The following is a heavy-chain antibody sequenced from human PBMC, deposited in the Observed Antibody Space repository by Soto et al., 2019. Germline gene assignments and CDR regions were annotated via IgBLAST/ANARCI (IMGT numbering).Heavy chain of an antibody. D-gene: IGHD3-22*01. Sequence: SGTLSLTCTVSGGSISSYYWSWIRQPPGKGLEWIGYIYYSGSTNYNPSLKSRVTISVDTSKNQFSLKLSSVTAADTAVYYCAREGSYYYDSSGYYYGWFDPWGQGTLVTVSS. CDR1: GGSISSYY. J-gene: IGHJ5*02. CDR2: IYYSGST. CDR3: AREGSYYYDSSGYYYGWFDP. V-gene: IGHV4-59*01.